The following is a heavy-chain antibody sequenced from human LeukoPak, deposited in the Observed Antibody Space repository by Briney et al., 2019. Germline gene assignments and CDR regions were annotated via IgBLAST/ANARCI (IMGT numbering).Heavy chain of an antibody. CDR1: GFTFSTYN. CDR2: ITSSSSYI. D-gene: IGHD2-2*01. V-gene: IGHV3-21*01. Sequence: PGGSLRLSCAASGFTFSTYNMDWVRQAPGKGLEWVSSITSSSSYIYYADSVKGRFTISRDNSKNTLYLQMGSLRAEDMAVYYCARGYAHYFDYWGQGTLVTVSS. J-gene: IGHJ4*02. CDR3: ARGYAHYFDY.